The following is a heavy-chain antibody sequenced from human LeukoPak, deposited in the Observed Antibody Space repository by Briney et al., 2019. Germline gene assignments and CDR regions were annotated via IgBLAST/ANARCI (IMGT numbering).Heavy chain of an antibody. CDR2: IYYGGST. Sequence: SETLSLTCTVSDDSMSSSNNYWVWIRQPPGKGLEWIGSIYYGGSTYYNPSLKSRVTISVDTSKNQFSLKLSSVTAADTAVYYCARRSLIVVVPAANGTGFDPWGQGTLVTVSS. J-gene: IGHJ5*02. CDR3: ARRSLIVVVPAANGTGFDP. D-gene: IGHD2-2*01. CDR1: DDSMSSSNNY. V-gene: IGHV4-39*01.